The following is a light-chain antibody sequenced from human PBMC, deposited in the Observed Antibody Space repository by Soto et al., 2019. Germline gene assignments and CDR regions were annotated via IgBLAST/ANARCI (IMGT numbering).Light chain of an antibody. CDR2: AVS. CDR1: QGINNY. Sequence: ENVLTQSPATLSLSPGETATLSCRASQGINNYLAWYQHKPGQAPRLLIYAVSNRASGIPARFSGSGSGTDFTLTISGVEPEDFAIYYCQQRSNWPPITFGQGIRL. CDR3: QQRSNWPPIT. J-gene: IGKJ5*01. V-gene: IGKV3-11*01.